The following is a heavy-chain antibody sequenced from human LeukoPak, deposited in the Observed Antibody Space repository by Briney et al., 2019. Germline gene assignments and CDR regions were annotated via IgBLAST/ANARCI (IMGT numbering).Heavy chain of an antibody. CDR1: GFTFNNYT. J-gene: IGHJ4*02. CDR2: ISYDGSNK. CDR3: ASLSLDTAMAPEAY. D-gene: IGHD5-18*01. Sequence: PGGSLRPSCAASGFTFNNYTMHWVRQAPGKGLEWMAVISYDGSNKYYADSVKGRFTVSRDNSKNTLYLQMNSLRTEDTAVYYCASLSLDTAMAPEAYWGQGTLVTVSS. V-gene: IGHV3-30*04.